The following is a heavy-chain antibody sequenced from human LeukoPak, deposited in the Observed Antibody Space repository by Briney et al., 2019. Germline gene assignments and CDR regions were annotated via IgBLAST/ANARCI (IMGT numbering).Heavy chain of an antibody. J-gene: IGHJ5*02. D-gene: IGHD4/OR15-4a*01. V-gene: IGHV4-4*07. Sequence: PSETLSRTCTVSGGSISSYYWSWIRQPAGKGLEWIGLISTSGSPNYNPSLKSRVTMSVDTSKNQFSLKLSSVTAADTAVYYCARDLTTPPYNWFDPWGQGTLVTVSS. CDR1: GGSISSYY. CDR2: ISTSGSP. CDR3: ARDLTTPPYNWFDP.